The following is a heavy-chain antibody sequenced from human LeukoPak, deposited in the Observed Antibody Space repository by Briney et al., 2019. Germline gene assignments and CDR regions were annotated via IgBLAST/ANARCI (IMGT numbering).Heavy chain of an antibody. D-gene: IGHD2-15*01. CDR3: ARDWYCSGGSCYGSDQYFDY. CDR2: ISAYNGNT. Sequence: GASVKVSCKASGYTFTSYGISWVRQAPGQGLEWMGWISAYNGNTNYAQKLQGRVTLTTDTSTSTAYMELRSLRYDDTAVYYCARDWYCSGGSCYGSDQYFDYWGQGTLVTVSS. V-gene: IGHV1-18*01. CDR1: GYTFTSYG. J-gene: IGHJ4*02.